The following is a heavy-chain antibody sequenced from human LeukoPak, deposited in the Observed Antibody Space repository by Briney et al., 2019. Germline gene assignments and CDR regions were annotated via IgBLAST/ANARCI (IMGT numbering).Heavy chain of an antibody. CDR3: ARDQATVITN. J-gene: IGHJ4*02. D-gene: IGHD4-17*01. Sequence: PGGSLRLSCAASGFTFSSYWMHWVRQAPGKGLVWVSRINPDGSSTSYADSVQGRFTISRDNSKNTLYLQMNSLRAEDTAVYYCARDQATVITNWGQGTLVTVSS. CDR1: GFTFSSYW. V-gene: IGHV3-74*01. CDR2: INPDGSST.